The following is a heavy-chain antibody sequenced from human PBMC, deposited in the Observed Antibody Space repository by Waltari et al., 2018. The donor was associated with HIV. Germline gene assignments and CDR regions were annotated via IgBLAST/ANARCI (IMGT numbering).Heavy chain of an antibody. D-gene: IGHD6-13*01. Sequence: QVQLVESGGGVVQPGRSLRLSCAAYGFIFSTYAVHWARQAPGEGLGWVAIISYDGSDESYADSVKGRFTISRDNSKNTLYLQMNSLRAEDTAVYYCARAPPYSTRWFYDAFDIWGQGTMVTVSS. CDR1: GFIFSTYA. J-gene: IGHJ3*02. CDR3: ARAPPYSTRWFYDAFDI. V-gene: IGHV3-30*01. CDR2: ISYDGSDE.